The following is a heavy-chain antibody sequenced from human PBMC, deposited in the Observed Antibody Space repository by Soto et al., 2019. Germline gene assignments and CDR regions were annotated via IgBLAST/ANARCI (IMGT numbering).Heavy chain of an antibody. CDR3: ARHEEYYYGSGSYSN. Sequence: EVQLVQSGAEVKKPGESLRISCKGSGYSFTSYWISWVRQMPGKGLEWMGRLDPSDSYTNYSPSFQGHVTISADKSISTAYLQWSSLKASDTAMYYCARHEEYYYGSGSYSNWGQGTLVTVSS. D-gene: IGHD3-10*01. V-gene: IGHV5-10-1*01. CDR1: GYSFTSYW. CDR2: LDPSDSYT. J-gene: IGHJ4*02.